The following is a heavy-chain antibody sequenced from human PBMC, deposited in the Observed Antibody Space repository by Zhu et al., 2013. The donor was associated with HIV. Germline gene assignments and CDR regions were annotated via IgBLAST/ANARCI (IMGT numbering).Heavy chain of an antibody. Sequence: QVQLVQSGAEVKKPGSSVKVSCKASGGTFSSYTISWVRQAPGQGLEWMGRIIPILGIANYAQKFQGRVTITADKSTSTAYMELSSLRSEDTAVYYCARGGTEYYYDSSGYLPIDWGQGTLVTVSS. CDR2: IIPILGIA. J-gene: IGHJ4*02. D-gene: IGHD3-22*01. V-gene: IGHV1-69*02. CDR1: GGTFSSYT. CDR3: ARGGTEYYYDSSGYLPID.